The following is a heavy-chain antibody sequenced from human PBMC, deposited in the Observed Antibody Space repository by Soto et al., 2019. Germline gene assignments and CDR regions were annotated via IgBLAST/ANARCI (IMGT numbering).Heavy chain of an antibody. CDR2: ISGNGGST. Sequence: PGGSLRLSCAATGFTFSNYAMNWVRQAPGKGLEWVSAISGNGGSTYYADSVKGRSTISRDNSKNTLSLQMNSLRAEDTAVYYCATRLRGYCSGGSCYSYIFDIWGQGTRVTVPS. D-gene: IGHD2-15*01. CDR3: ATRLRGYCSGGSCYSYIFDI. J-gene: IGHJ3*02. V-gene: IGHV3-23*01. CDR1: GFTFSNYA.